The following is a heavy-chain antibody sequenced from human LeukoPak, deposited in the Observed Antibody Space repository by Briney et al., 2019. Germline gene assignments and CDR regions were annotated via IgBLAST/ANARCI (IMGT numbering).Heavy chain of an antibody. CDR1: GFTFSNYG. CDR2: ISGSGGST. J-gene: IGHJ4*02. D-gene: IGHD5/OR15-5a*01. CDR3: SKAARERVYGVYEPFAY. Sequence: GGSLRLSCAGSGFTFSNYGMNGVRQAPGKGLEWVSGISGSGGSTSYADSVKGRCSIYRHNSKNILYLQRNSQSTEDKAVYYFSKAARERVYGVYEPFAYWGQGTLVTVSS. V-gene: IGHV3-23*01.